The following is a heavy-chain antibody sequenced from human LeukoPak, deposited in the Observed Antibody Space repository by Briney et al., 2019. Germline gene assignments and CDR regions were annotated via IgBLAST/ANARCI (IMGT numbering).Heavy chain of an antibody. CDR2: IYDSGST. Sequence: PSETLSLTCTVSGGSIRSSYYYWGWIRQPPGKGLGWIGSIYDSGSTYYNPSLKSRVTISVDTSKNQFSLKLSSVTAADTAVYYCARVPQTGLVEYFDYWGQGTLVTVSS. V-gene: IGHV4-39*07. CDR1: GGSIRSSYYY. J-gene: IGHJ4*02. D-gene: IGHD1-26*01. CDR3: ARVPQTGLVEYFDY.